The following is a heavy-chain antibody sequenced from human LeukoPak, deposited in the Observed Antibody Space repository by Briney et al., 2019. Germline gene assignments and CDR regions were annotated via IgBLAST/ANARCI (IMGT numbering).Heavy chain of an antibody. J-gene: IGHJ5*02. CDR2: ISSSSSTI. D-gene: IGHD4-17*01. Sequence: PGGSLRLSCAASGFAFSSYNMNWVRQAPGKGLEWVSYISSSSSTIYYADSVKGRFTISRDNAENSLYLQMNSLRDEDTAVYYCVREAVNDYGDYVFWLDPWGQGTLVTVSS. CDR3: VREAVNDYGDYVFWLDP. V-gene: IGHV3-48*02. CDR1: GFAFSSYN.